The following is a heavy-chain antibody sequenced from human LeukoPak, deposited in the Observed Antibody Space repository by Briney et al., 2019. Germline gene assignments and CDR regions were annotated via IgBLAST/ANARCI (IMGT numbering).Heavy chain of an antibody. J-gene: IGHJ4*02. CDR3: ARDDQSFDY. Sequence: GGSLRLSCAATGLTFSSYGMHRVRQGPGKGLEWVAVIWYDGSNKYYADSVKGRFTIFRDNSKNTLYLQMNSLRGEDTAVYYCARDDQSFDYWGQGTLVTVSS. CDR1: GLTFSSYG. CDR2: IWYDGSNK. V-gene: IGHV3-33*01.